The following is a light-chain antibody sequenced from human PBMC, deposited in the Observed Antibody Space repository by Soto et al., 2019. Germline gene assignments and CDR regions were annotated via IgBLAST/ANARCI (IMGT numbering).Light chain of an antibody. Sequence: DLVMTQSPLSLPVTPGEPASISCRSSQSLLHSNGYNYLDWYLQKPGQSPQLLIYLGSNRDSGVPDRFGGSGSGTDFTLKISSVEAEDVGVYYCLQALQTPFTFGPGTKVDIK. J-gene: IGKJ3*01. CDR1: QSLLHSNGYNY. CDR3: LQALQTPFT. V-gene: IGKV2-28*01. CDR2: LGS.